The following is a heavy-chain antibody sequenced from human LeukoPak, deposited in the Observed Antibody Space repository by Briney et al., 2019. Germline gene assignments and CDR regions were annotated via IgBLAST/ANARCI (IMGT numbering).Heavy chain of an antibody. CDR1: GFTFDDYS. Sequence: PGGSLRLSCGTSGFTFDDYSMNWVRQAPGKGLEWVSYISSASSIMSYADSVRGRFTVSRDNARNTLYLQMNSLRPEDTAVYYCARSYYYGSGSYFALDYWGQGTLVTVSS. CDR3: ARSYYYGSGSYFALDY. V-gene: IGHV3-48*01. CDR2: ISSASSIM. J-gene: IGHJ4*02. D-gene: IGHD3-10*01.